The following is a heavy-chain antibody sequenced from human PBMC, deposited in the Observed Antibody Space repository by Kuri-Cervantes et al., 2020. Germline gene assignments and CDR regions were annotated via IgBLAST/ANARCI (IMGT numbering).Heavy chain of an antibody. V-gene: IGHV4-39*01. D-gene: IGHD2-15*01. J-gene: IGHJ5*02. CDR1: GGSISSGGYY. CDR3: ARHWAVVAATSWFDP. Sequence: SETLSLTCTVSGGSISSGGYYWSWIRQHPGKGLEWIGSIYYSGSTYYNPSLKSRVTISVDTSKNQFSLKLSSVTAADTAVYYCARHWAVVAATSWFDPWGQGTLVTVSS. CDR2: IYYSGST.